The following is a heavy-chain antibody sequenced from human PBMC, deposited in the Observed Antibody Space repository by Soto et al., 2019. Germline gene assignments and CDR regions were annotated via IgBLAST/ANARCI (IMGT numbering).Heavy chain of an antibody. CDR3: AREGYNWNYKGDY. CDR1: GFTFSSYS. CDR2: ISSSSSYI. J-gene: IGHJ4*02. V-gene: IGHV3-21*01. D-gene: IGHD1-7*01. Sequence: EVQLVASGGGLVKPGVSLRLSCAASGFTFSSYSMNWVRQAPGKGLEWVSSISSSSSYIYYADSVKGRFTISRDNAKNSLYLQMNSLRAEDTAVYYCAREGYNWNYKGDYWGQGTLVTVSS.